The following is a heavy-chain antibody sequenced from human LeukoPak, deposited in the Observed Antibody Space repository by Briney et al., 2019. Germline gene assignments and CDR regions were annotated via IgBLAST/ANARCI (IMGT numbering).Heavy chain of an antibody. CDR2: IDPSDSYT. CDR3: GRLSYCGGDCRAPADY. D-gene: IGHD2-21*02. Sequence: GESLKFSCKGSGSSSISYWISWLGQLPGKGLEWMGRIDPSDSYTNSSTSFQGHVTISADKSISTAFLQWSSLKASDTAMYYCGRLSYCGGDCRAPADYWGEGTLVTVSS. CDR1: GSSSISYW. V-gene: IGHV5-10-1*01. J-gene: IGHJ4*02.